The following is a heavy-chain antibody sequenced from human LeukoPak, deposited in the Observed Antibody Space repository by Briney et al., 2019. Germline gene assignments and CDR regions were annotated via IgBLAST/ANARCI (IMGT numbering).Heavy chain of an antibody. CDR3: ARSMVRGVIIRNFDY. CDR2: IYPGDSDT. Sequence: GESLQISCKGSGYSFTSYWIGWVRQMPGKGLEWMGIIYPGDSDTRYSPSFQGQVTISADKSITTAYLHWSSLKASDTAMYYCARSMVRGVIIRNFDYWGQGTLVTVSS. V-gene: IGHV5-51*01. CDR1: GYSFTSYW. D-gene: IGHD3-10*01. J-gene: IGHJ4*02.